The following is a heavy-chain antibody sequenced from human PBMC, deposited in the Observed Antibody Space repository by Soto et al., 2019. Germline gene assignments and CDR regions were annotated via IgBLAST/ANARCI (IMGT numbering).Heavy chain of an antibody. D-gene: IGHD3-10*01. J-gene: IGHJ4*02. CDR1: GYSFEDYC. CDR3: VGESCFD. CDR2: ISWNGNFT. Sequence: EVQLVESGGDMVQPGRSLKLSCVGSGYSFEDYCMHWVRQAPGKGLEWVSGISWNGNFTGYADSVKGRFTISRDNAKNSLFLQMRSLGLDDSALYYCVGESCFDWGQGTLVTVSS. V-gene: IGHV3-9*01.